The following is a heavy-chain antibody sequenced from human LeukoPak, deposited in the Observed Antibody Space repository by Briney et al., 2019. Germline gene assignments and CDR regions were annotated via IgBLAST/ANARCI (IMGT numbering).Heavy chain of an antibody. CDR2: INGDGSTT. D-gene: IGHD3-10*01. CDR3: ATHFGSGSYYEY. Sequence: PGGSLRLSCAASGFIFSSYWMHWVRQVPGKGLEWVSRINGDGSTTGYAGSVKGRFTISRDNAKNTLYLQMNSLRDEDTAVYYCATHFGSGSYYEYWGQGTLVTVSS. V-gene: IGHV3-74*01. J-gene: IGHJ4*02. CDR1: GFIFSSYW.